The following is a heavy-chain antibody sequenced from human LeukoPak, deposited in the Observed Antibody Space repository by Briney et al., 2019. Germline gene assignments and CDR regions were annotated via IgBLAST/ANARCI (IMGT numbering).Heavy chain of an antibody. CDR2: INPNSGDT. D-gene: IGHD2-21*02. CDR1: GYTFTGYY. V-gene: IGHV1-2*02. CDR3: ARPNGDFYNWFDT. Sequence: GASVKVSCKASGYTFTGYYIHWVRQAPGQGPEYMGWINPNSGDTNYAQKFQDRGTLTRDTSISTAYMERSNLRSDDTAMYYCARPNGDFYNWFDTWGQGTLVTVSS. J-gene: IGHJ5*02.